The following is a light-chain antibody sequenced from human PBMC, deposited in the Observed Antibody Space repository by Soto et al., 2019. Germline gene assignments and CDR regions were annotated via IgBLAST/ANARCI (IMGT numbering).Light chain of an antibody. CDR3: QVWDSSSDHPGV. Sequence: SNELTQSPSVSVAPGQTARITCGGNNIGSKRAYWYQQKPGQAPVLVVYDDSDRPSGIPERFSGSNSGNTATLTISRVEAGDEADYYCQVWDSSSDHPGVFGTGTKLTVL. CDR1: NIGSKR. CDR2: DDS. V-gene: IGLV3-21*02. J-gene: IGLJ1*01.